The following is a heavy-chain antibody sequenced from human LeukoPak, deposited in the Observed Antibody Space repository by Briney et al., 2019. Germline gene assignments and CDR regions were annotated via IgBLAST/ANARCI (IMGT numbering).Heavy chain of an antibody. J-gene: IGHJ5*02. D-gene: IGHD5-18*01. CDR1: GGSISNYY. V-gene: IGHV4-59*01. Sequence: SETLSLTCTVSGGSISNYYWSWIRQPPGKGLEWIGYIYYSGSTNYSPSLKSRVTISVDTSKNQFSLKLSSVTAADTAVYYCARGGYSYDNWFDPWGQGTLVTVSS. CDR3: ARGGYSYDNWFDP. CDR2: IYYSGST.